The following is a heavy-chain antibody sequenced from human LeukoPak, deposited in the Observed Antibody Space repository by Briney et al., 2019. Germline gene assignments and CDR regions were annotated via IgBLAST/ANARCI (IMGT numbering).Heavy chain of an antibody. Sequence: TGGSLRLSCAASGFTFSSYGMHWVRQAPGKGLEWVAFIRYDGSNKYYADSVKGRFTISRDNSKNTLYLQMNSLRAEDTAVYYCARVHAAYPFDYWGQGTLVTVSS. V-gene: IGHV3-30*02. D-gene: IGHD2-15*01. CDR2: IRYDGSNK. J-gene: IGHJ4*02. CDR3: ARVHAAYPFDY. CDR1: GFTFSSYG.